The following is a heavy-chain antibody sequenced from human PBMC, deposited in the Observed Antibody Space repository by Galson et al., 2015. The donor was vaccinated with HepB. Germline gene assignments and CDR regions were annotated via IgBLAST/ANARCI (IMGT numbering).Heavy chain of an antibody. CDR3: VGSGDFHAFYL. D-gene: IGHD3-10*01. CDR1: GSTLNELS. J-gene: IGHJ3*01. V-gene: IGHV1-24*01. CDR2: FDPEEGET. Sequence: SVKVSCKVSGSTLNELSIHWVRQAPGKGLEWVGGFDPEEGETINAQKFQDTLTMTEDTSTDTVYMELTSLTSEDTAIYFCVGSGDFHAFYLWGQGTMVTVSS.